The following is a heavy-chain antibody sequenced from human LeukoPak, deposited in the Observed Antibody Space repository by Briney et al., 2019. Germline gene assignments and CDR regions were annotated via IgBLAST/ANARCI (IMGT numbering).Heavy chain of an antibody. J-gene: IGHJ5*02. CDR2: INPSGGST. V-gene: IGHV1-46*01. CDR3: AADRSVHWFDP. D-gene: IGHD4-17*01. CDR1: GYAFTSYY. Sequence: ASVKVSCKASGYAFTSYYMHWVRQAPGQGLEWMGIINPSGGSTSYAQKLQGRVTMTRDMSTSTAYMELSSLRSEDTAVYYCAADRSVHWFDPWGQGTLVTVSS.